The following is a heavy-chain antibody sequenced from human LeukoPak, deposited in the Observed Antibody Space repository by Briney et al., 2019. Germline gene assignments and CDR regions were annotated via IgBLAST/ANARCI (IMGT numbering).Heavy chain of an antibody. Sequence: GGSLRLSCAASGFTFSSYSMNWVRQAPGKGLEWVSSISSSSSYIHYADSVKGRFTISRDNAKSSLYLQMNSLRAEDTAVYYCARDQDPLWFGELSTGGYFDLWGRGTLVTVSS. CDR1: GFTFSSYS. CDR3: ARDQDPLWFGELSTGGYFDL. CDR2: ISSSSSYI. V-gene: IGHV3-21*01. D-gene: IGHD3-10*01. J-gene: IGHJ2*01.